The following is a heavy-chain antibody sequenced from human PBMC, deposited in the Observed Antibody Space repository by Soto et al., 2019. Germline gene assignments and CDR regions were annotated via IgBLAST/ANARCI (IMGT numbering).Heavy chain of an antibody. CDR1: GFTFPSFG. CDR2: ISYDGINK. Sequence: PGGSLRLSCAAAGFTFPSFGMHWVRQAPGKGLEWVAVISYDGINKYYADSVKGRFTISRDNSKKMLFLEMNSLRPEDTAVYYCAKDAYSSGRNWLDLWGQGTLVTVSS. D-gene: IGHD6-19*01. CDR3: AKDAYSSGRNWLDL. J-gene: IGHJ5*02. V-gene: IGHV3-30*18.